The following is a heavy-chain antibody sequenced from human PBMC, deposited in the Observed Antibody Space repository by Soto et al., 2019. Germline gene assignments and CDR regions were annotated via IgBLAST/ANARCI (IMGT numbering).Heavy chain of an antibody. D-gene: IGHD3-22*01. CDR3: ARDYYDSSGYLTRGYGLDV. V-gene: IGHV1-69*06. Sequence: QVQLVQSGAEVKKPGSSVKVSCKASVGTFSSYAISWVRQAPGQGLEWMGGIIPMFGTANYAQRFRGRVTMTADKSTSTPYMELSSLRSEDTAVYYCARDYYDSSGYLTRGYGLDVWGQGTTVTGSS. CDR2: IIPMFGTA. CDR1: VGTFSSYA. J-gene: IGHJ6*02.